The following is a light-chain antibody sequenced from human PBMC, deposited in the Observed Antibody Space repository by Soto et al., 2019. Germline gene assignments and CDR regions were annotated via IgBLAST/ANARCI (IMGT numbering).Light chain of an antibody. CDR1: QSINSW. V-gene: IGKV1-5*03. Sequence: DIQMTQSPSTLSASVGDRVTITCRASQSINSWLAWYQQKPGKAPKLLIYKSSTLESEVPSTFSGSGYWTEFTLTISSLQPDDFATYHCQHDHSYPWTFGQGTKVEV. J-gene: IGKJ1*01. CDR3: QHDHSYPWT. CDR2: KSS.